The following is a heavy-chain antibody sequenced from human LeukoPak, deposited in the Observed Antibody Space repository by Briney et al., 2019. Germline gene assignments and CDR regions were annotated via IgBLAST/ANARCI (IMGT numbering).Heavy chain of an antibody. Sequence: GGSLRLSCAASGFTFSSYAMSWVRQAPGKGLEWVSAISGSGGSTYYADSVKGRFTISRDNAKNSLYLQMNSLRAEDTAVYYCARDLKVTAIGIDYWGQGTLVTVSS. CDR1: GFTFSSYA. D-gene: IGHD4-11*01. CDR2: ISGSGGST. CDR3: ARDLKVTAIGIDY. J-gene: IGHJ4*02. V-gene: IGHV3-23*01.